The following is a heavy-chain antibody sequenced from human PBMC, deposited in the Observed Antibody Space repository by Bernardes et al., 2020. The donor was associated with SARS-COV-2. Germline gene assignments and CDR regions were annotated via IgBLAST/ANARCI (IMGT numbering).Heavy chain of an antibody. CDR2: TNPSDGST. CDR1: GYTFISYY. CDR3: ARAQMTSMTAAGY. Sequence: SVKVSCKASGYTFISYYMHWVRQAPGQGLEWMEITNPSDGSTRYAQKFQGRVTMTRETSTSTFYMDLSSRRSEDTAVYYCARAQMTSMTAAGYWGQGTQVTVSS. J-gene: IGHJ4*02. D-gene: IGHD4-17*01. V-gene: IGHV1-46*01.